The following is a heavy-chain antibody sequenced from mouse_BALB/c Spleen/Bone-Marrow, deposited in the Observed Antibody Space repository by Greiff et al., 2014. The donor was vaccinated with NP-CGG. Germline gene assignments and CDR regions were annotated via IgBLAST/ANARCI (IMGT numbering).Heavy chain of an antibody. Sequence: EVKLMESGGGLVKPGGSLKLSCAASGFTLSNYYMYWVRQTPEKRLEWVATISDGGSYTYYPDSVKGRFTISRDNANNNLYLQMSSLKSEDTAMYYCARDYYGSSYIGYWGQGTLVTVST. CDR3: ARDYYGSSYIGY. V-gene: IGHV5-4*02. D-gene: IGHD1-1*01. J-gene: IGHJ3*01. CDR2: ISDGGSYT. CDR1: GFTLSNYY.